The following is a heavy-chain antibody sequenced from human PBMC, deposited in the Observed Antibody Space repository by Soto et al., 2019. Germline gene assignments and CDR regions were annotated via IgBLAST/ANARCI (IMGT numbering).Heavy chain of an antibody. CDR3: AKHYGDYSLSVFDY. Sequence: GGSLRLSCAASGFTFSSYAMSWVRQAPGKGLEWVSAISGSGGSTYYADSVKGRFTISRDNSKNTLYLQMNSLRAEDTALYYSAKHYGDYSLSVFDYWGQGTLVTVSS. CDR2: ISGSGGST. D-gene: IGHD4-17*01. J-gene: IGHJ4*02. CDR1: GFTFSSYA. V-gene: IGHV3-23*01.